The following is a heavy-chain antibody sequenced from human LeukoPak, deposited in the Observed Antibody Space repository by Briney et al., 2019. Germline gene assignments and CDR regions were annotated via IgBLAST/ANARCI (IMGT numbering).Heavy chain of an antibody. V-gene: IGHV4-59*01. Sequence: KPSETLSLTCTVSGGSISSYYWTWIRQPPGKGREWIAYIDYSGYSAYNPSLKSRLTISVDTSKDQFSLKLTSMTTADTAVYYCARMVGLTSFGHWGQGILVTVSS. CDR2: IDYSGYS. D-gene: IGHD3-3*01. J-gene: IGHJ4*02. CDR3: ARMVGLTSFGH. CDR1: GGSISSYY.